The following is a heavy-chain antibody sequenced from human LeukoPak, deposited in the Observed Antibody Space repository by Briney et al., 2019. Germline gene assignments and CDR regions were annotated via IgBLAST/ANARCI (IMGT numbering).Heavy chain of an antibody. CDR1: GGFFNGYY. V-gene: IGHV4-34*01. J-gene: IGHJ4*02. D-gene: IGHD6-19*01. Sequence: PSETLSLTCAVFGGFFNGYYWSWIRQPPGKGLEWIGEINHSGSTNYNPSLKGRVTISVDTSKSQFSLNLNSVTAADTAMYYCARLAVAGLRKEFDYWGQGTLVTVSS. CDR3: ARLAVAGLRKEFDY. CDR2: INHSGST.